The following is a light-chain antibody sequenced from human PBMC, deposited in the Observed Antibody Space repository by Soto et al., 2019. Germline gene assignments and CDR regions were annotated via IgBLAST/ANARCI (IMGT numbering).Light chain of an antibody. CDR3: AAWDESLNGLV. Sequence: QSVLTQPPSASGTPGQRVTISCSGSSSNIGTNTVNWYRQLPGTAPKLLMFVNSQRPSGVPDRISGSKSGTSASLAISGLQSEDEADYYCAAWDESLNGLVFGTGTNVTVL. CDR1: SSNIGTNT. J-gene: IGLJ1*01. V-gene: IGLV1-44*01. CDR2: VNS.